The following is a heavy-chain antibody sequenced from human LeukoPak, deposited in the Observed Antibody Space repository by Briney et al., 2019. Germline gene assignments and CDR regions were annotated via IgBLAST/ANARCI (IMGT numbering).Heavy chain of an antibody. CDR3: ASRLRFLEWLLPSDDDAFDI. D-gene: IGHD3-3*01. Sequence: SETLSLTCTVSGGSISSGGHYWSWIRQHPGKGLEWIGYIYYSGSTYYNPSLKSRVTISVDTSKNQFSLKLGSVTAADTAVYYCASRLRFLEWLLPSDDDAFDIWGQGTMVTVSS. CDR2: IYYSGST. V-gene: IGHV4-31*03. J-gene: IGHJ3*02. CDR1: GGSISSGGHY.